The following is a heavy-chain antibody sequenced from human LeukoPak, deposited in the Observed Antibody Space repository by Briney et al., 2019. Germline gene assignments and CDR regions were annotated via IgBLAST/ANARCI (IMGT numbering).Heavy chain of an antibody. CDR1: GFTFNDYH. CDR3: ASGRDIEVAGPGGYFDH. CDR2: ISPGGGDI. V-gene: IGHV3-11*01. D-gene: IGHD6-19*01. Sequence: GGSLRLSCAASGFTFNDYHMNWIRQAPGKGLEWISYISPGGGDIYFADSVRGRFTLSRDNAKNSLYLQMSSPTAEDPAVYYCASGRDIEVAGPGGYFDHWGQGTLVTVSS. J-gene: IGHJ4*02.